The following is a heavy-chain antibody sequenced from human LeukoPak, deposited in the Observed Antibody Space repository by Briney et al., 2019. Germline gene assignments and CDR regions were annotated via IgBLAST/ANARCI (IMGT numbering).Heavy chain of an antibody. V-gene: IGHV4-4*07. CDR1: GGSISSYY. CDR3: AGLGVMVLVYQFEY. J-gene: IGHJ4*02. D-gene: IGHD2-8*01. CDR2: IYTSGST. Sequence: SETLSLTCTVSGGSISSYYWSWIRQPAGKGLEWIGRIYTSGSTNYNASLKSRVSMSVDTSKNQFSLKLSSVTAADTAVYYCAGLGVMVLVYQFEYWGRGTPVTVSS.